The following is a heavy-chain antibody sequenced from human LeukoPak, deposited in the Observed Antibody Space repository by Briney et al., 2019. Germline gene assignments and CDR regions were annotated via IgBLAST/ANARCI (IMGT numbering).Heavy chain of an antibody. D-gene: IGHD6-13*01. Sequence: GGSLRLSCAASGFTFSSYSMNWVRQAPGKGLEWVSYISSSSKTVYYADSVKGRFTISRDNARNSLYLQTNNLRAEDTAVYYCARERGYSSSWYTFWGQGTLVTVSS. CDR1: GFTFSSYS. CDR3: ARERGYSSSWYTF. J-gene: IGHJ4*02. V-gene: IGHV3-48*01. CDR2: ISSSSKTV.